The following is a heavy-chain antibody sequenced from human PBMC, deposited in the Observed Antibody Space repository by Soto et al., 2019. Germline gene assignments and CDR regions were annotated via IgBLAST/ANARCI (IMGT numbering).Heavy chain of an antibody. Sequence: QVQLQESGPGLVKPSETLSLTCTVSGGSISSYYWSWIRQPPGKGLEWIGYIYYSGSTNYNPSLKSRVTISVDTSKNQFSLQLSSVTAADTAVYYCARDPLTMVRGVDYWYFDLWGRGTLVTVSS. V-gene: IGHV4-59*01. J-gene: IGHJ2*01. CDR1: GGSISSYY. D-gene: IGHD3-10*01. CDR2: IYYSGST. CDR3: ARDPLTMVRGVDYWYFDL.